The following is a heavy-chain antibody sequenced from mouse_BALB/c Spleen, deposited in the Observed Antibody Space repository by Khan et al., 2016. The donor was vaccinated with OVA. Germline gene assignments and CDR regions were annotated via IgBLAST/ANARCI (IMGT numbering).Heavy chain of an antibody. CDR3: VRLGFDYGYCYFDV. J-gene: IGHJ1*01. Sequence: EVQLVESGGELVQPKGSLKLSCAASGFTFNTYAMNWVRQAPGKGLEWVARIRSKSNNYATYYADSVKDRFIISRDDSRSMLYLQMNNLNTEDTASYYCVRLGFDYGYCYFDVWGAGTTVTVSS. V-gene: IGHV10-1*01. CDR1: GFTFNTYA. D-gene: IGHD2-4*01. CDR2: IRSKSNNYAT.